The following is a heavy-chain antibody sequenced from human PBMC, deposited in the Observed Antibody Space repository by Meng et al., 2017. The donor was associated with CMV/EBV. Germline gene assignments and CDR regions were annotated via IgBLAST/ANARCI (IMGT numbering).Heavy chain of an antibody. D-gene: IGHD1-26*01. CDR2: IYYSGST. CDR3: ARGVGGWFDP. V-gene: IGHV4-39*07. Sequence: QLQLQESGPGLVKPSEPLSLTCTVSGGSISSSSYYWGWIRQPPGKGLEWIGSIYYSGSTYYNPSLKSRVTISVDTSKNQFSLKLSSVTAADTAVYYCARGVGGWFDPWGQGTLVTVSS. J-gene: IGHJ5*02. CDR1: GGSISSSSYY.